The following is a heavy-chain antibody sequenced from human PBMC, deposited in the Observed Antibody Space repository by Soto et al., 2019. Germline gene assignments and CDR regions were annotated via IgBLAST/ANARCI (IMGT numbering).Heavy chain of an antibody. CDR1: GGTFSSYT. D-gene: IGHD3-10*01. V-gene: IGHV1-69*02. Sequence: QVQLVQSGAEVKKPGSSVKVSCKASGGTFSSYTISWVRQAPGQGLEWMGRIIPILGIANYAQKFQGRVTITAEKSTSTAYMELSSLRSEDTAVYYCARGPRSGSYYNAIDYWGQGTLVTVSS. CDR2: IIPILGIA. CDR3: ARGPRSGSYYNAIDY. J-gene: IGHJ4*02.